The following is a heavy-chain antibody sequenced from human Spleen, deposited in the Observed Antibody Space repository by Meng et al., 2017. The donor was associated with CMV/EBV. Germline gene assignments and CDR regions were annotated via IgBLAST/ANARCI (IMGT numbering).Heavy chain of an antibody. V-gene: IGHV3-23*03. J-gene: IGHJ6*02. Sequence: GGSLRLSCAASGFTFDTYAMSWVRQAPGKGLEWVSVMYSGGSSTYYGDSVMGRFTFSRDNSKNMVYLQMNGLRAEDTAVYYCAKSVFWNPDYYYGLDVWGQGTSVTVSS. D-gene: IGHD1-1*01. CDR3: AKSVFWNPDYYYGLDV. CDR1: GFTFDTYA. CDR2: MYSGGSST.